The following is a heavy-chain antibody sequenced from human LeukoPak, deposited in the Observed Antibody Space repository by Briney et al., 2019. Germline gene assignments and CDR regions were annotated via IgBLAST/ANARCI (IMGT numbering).Heavy chain of an antibody. CDR3: GRVRKWLVGEALRYYGMDI. V-gene: IGHV1-2*02. CDR1: GYTFTGYY. D-gene: IGHD6-19*01. Sequence: ASVKVSCKASGYTFTGYYMHWVRQAPGQGLEWMGWINPNSGGTNYAQKFQGRVTMTRDTSISTAYMELSRLRSDDTAVYYCGRVRKWLVGEALRYYGMDIGGQGPRATVSS. CDR2: INPNSGGT. J-gene: IGHJ6*02.